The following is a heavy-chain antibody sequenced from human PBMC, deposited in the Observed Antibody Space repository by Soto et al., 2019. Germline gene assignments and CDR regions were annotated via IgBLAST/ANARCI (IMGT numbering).Heavy chain of an antibody. CDR1: GFTFSSYG. V-gene: IGHV3-33*01. CDR3: ARDSYGMDV. Sequence: QVQLVESGGGVVQPGRSLRLSCAASGFTFSSYGMHWVRQAPGKGLEWVAVIWYDGSNKYYADSVKGRFTISSDNSKNTLYLQMNSLRAEDTAVYYCARDSYGMDVWGQGTTVTVSS. J-gene: IGHJ6*02. CDR2: IWYDGSNK.